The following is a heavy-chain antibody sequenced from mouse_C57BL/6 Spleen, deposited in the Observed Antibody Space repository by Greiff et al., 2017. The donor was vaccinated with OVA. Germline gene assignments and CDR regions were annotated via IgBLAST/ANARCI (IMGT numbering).Heavy chain of an antibody. D-gene: IGHD2-1*01. CDR2: IDPSDSYT. CDR1: GYTFTSYW. V-gene: IGHV1-69*01. CDR3: ARCDDGNSYYFDY. J-gene: IGHJ2*01. Sequence: QVQLQQSGAELVMPGASVKLSCKASGYTFTSYWMHWVKQRPGQGLEWIGEIDPSDSYTNYNQKFKGKSTLTVDKSSSTAYMQLSSLTSEDSAVYDCARCDDGNSYYFDYWGQGTTLTVSS.